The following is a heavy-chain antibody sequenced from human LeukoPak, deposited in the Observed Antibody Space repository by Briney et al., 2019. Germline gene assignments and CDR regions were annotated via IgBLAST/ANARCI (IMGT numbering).Heavy chain of an antibody. Sequence: SETLSLTCTVSGYSITNGYFWGWIRQSPGKALEWIGNIYRTGTTFYNPSLQSRVTISVDTSKNTFSLRLKSVTAADTAVYYFGGEGYTPVLFDFGGQGTVATVSS. J-gene: IGHJ3*01. CDR2: IYRTGTT. CDR1: GYSITNGYF. V-gene: IGHV4-38-2*02. CDR3: GGEGYTPVLFDF. D-gene: IGHD4-17*01.